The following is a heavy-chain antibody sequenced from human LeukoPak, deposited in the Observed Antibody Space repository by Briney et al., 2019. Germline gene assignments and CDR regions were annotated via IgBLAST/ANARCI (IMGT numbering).Heavy chain of an antibody. CDR2: ISGSGGST. CDR1: GFTFSSYA. V-gene: IGHV3-23*01. D-gene: IGHD1-1*01. J-gene: IGHJ5*02. CDR3: AKDPTTGTTPNWFDP. Sequence: PGGSLRLSCAASGFTFSSYAMSWVRQAPGKGLEWVSAISGSGGSTYYADSVKGRSTISRDNSKNTLYLQMNSLRAEDTAVYYCAKDPTTGTTPNWFDPWGQGTLVTVSS.